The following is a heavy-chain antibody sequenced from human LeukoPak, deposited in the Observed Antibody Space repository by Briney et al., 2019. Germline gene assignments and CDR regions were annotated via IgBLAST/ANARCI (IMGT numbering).Heavy chain of an antibody. CDR2: INHSGST. V-gene: IGHV4-34*01. CDR3: ARDVLTWFDP. J-gene: IGHJ5*02. CDR1: GGSFSGYY. Sequence: SETLSLTCAVYGGSFSGYYWSWIRQPPGKGLEWIGEINHSGSTNYNPSLKSRVTMSVDTSKNQFSLKLSSVTAADTAVYYCARDVLTWFDPWGQGTLVTVSS.